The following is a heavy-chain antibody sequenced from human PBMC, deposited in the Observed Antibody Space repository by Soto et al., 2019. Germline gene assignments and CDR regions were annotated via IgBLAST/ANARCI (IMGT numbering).Heavy chain of an antibody. CDR3: ASTLYSRTKLYYGMDV. Sequence: SVKVSCKASGGTFSSYAISWVRQAPGQGLEWMGGIIPIFGTANYAQKFQGRVTITADESTSTAYMELSSLRSEDTAVYYCASTLYSRTKLYYGMDVWGQGTTVTVSS. CDR2: IIPIFGTA. D-gene: IGHD5-18*01. CDR1: GGTFSSYA. V-gene: IGHV1-69*13. J-gene: IGHJ6*02.